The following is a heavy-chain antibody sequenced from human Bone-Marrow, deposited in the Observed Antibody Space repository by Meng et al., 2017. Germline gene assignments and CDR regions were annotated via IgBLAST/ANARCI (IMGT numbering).Heavy chain of an antibody. V-gene: IGHV5-51*01. CDR2: IYPGDSDT. CDR1: GYTFATYA. D-gene: IGHD1-26*01. J-gene: IGHJ4*02. CDR3: ARQIYNSYYY. Sequence: VQLVQSGTGVKKPGASVKVSCKASGYTFATYAISWVRQAPGQGLEWMGIIYPGDSDTRYSPSFQGQVTISADKSISTAYLQWSSLKASDTAMYYCARQIYNSYYYWGQGTLVTVSS.